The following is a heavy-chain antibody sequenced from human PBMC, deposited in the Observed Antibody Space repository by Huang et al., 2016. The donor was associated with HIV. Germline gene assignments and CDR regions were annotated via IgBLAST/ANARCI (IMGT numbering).Heavy chain of an antibody. CDR1: GGSISSGGYY. V-gene: IGHV4-30-4*08. CDR3: ARDTDGGRTFDI. D-gene: IGHD2-2*02. J-gene: IGHJ3*02. Sequence: QVQLQESGPGLVKPSQTLSLTCSVSGGSISSGGYYWSWIRQPPGKGLEWIGYIYYSGSTYYNPSLKSRVTISVDTSKNQFSLKLSSVTAADTAVYYCARDTDGGRTFDIWGQGTMVTVSS. CDR2: IYYSGST.